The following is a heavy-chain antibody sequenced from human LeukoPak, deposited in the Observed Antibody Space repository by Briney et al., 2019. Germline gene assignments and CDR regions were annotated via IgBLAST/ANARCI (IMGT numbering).Heavy chain of an antibody. CDR3: ARGGSYYDSSGYYDAFDI. J-gene: IGHJ3*02. V-gene: IGHV1-2*02. D-gene: IGHD3-22*01. Sequence: ASVKVSCKASGYTFTGYYMHWVRQAPGQGLEWMGWINPNSGGTNYAQKFQGRVTMIRDTSISTAYMELSRLRSDDTAVYYCARGGSYYDSSGYYDAFDIWGQGTMVTVSS. CDR2: INPNSGGT. CDR1: GYTFTGYY.